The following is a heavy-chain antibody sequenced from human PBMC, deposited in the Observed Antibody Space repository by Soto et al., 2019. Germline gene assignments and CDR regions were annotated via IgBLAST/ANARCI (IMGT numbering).Heavy chain of an antibody. D-gene: IGHD2-2*01. CDR2: IIPIFGTA. J-gene: IGHJ6*02. Sequence: GASVKVSCKASGGTFSSYAISWVRRAPGQGLEWMGGIIPIFGTANYAQKFQGRVTITADKSTSTAYMELSSLRSEDTAVYYCARDPSIVVVPAATQYYYYGMDVWGQGTTVTVSS. CDR3: ARDPSIVVVPAATQYYYYGMDV. CDR1: GGTFSSYA. V-gene: IGHV1-69*06.